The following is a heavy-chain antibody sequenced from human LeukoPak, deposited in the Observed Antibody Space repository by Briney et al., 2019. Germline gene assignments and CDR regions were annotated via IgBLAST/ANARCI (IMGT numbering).Heavy chain of an antibody. CDR2: ISYDGSNK. V-gene: IGHV3-30-3*01. CDR3: ARDRRHSSSWYSTGFFDY. J-gene: IGHJ4*02. D-gene: IGHD6-13*01. CDR1: GFTFSSYA. Sequence: PGGSLRLSCAASGFTFSSYAMHWVRQAPGKGLEWVAVISYDGSNKYYADSVKGRFTISRDNSKNTLYLQMNSLRAEDTAVYYCARDRRHSSSWYSTGFFDYWGQGTLVTVSS.